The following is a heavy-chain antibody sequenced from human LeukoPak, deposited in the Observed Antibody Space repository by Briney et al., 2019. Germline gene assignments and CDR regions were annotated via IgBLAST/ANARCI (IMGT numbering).Heavy chain of an antibody. Sequence: GGSLRLSCAASGFTFSSYAMSWVRQAPRKGLEWVSAISGSGGSTYYADSVKGRFTISRDNSKNTLAMQLDSLTVEDTGVYYCARGKRGFGDPYTYFYNWGQGTLVTVSS. D-gene: IGHD3-16*01. CDR2: ISGSGGST. V-gene: IGHV3-23*01. J-gene: IGHJ4*02. CDR3: ARGKRGFGDPYTYFYN. CDR1: GFTFSSYA.